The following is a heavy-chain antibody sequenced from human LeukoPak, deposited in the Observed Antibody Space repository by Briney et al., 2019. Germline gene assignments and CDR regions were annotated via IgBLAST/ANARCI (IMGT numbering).Heavy chain of an antibody. CDR1: GFTFSSFW. CDR3: ARRRERGASDAFAF. Sequence: GGSLRLSCAASGFTFSSFWMYGVGQAPGKGLVGVSRINSDGVSTTYAGSVKGRFTISSDNAKNTVYLQMNSLRAEDTAVYYCARRRERGASDAFAFWGQGTMVSVSS. J-gene: IGHJ3*01. V-gene: IGHV3-74*01. CDR2: INSDGVST. D-gene: IGHD3-16*01.